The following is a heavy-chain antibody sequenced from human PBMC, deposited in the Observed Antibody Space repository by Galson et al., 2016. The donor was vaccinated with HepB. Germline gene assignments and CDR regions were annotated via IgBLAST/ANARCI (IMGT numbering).Heavy chain of an antibody. CDR1: GYTFTSYF. J-gene: IGHJ2*01. CDR3: ARGPSLWCFDL. D-gene: IGHD6-25*01. CDR2: VHPSGGST. V-gene: IGHV1-46*01. Sequence: VKVSCKASGYTFTSYFVHWVRQAPGQGLEWMGIVHPSGGSTNYAQQFQGRVTMTRDTSTSTVYMELSSLRSEDTAVYYCARGPSLWCFDLWGRGTLVTVSS.